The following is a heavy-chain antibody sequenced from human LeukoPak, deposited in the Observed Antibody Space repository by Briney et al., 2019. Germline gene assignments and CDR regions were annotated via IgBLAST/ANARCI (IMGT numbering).Heavy chain of an antibody. Sequence: ASVKVSCKASGYTFTSYYMHWVRQAPGQGLEWMGIINPSGGSTSYVQKFQGRVTMTRDTSTSTVYMELSSLRSEDTAVYYCARDSTSYDAFDIWGQGTMVTVSS. D-gene: IGHD2/OR15-2a*01. V-gene: IGHV1-46*01. CDR1: GYTFTSYY. J-gene: IGHJ3*02. CDR2: INPSGGST. CDR3: ARDSTSYDAFDI.